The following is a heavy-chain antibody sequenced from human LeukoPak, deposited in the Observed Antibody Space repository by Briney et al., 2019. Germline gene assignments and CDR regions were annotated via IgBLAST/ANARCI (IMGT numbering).Heavy chain of an antibody. CDR3: ATGYSYGPYYYYYGMDV. V-gene: IGHV5-51*01. CDR1: GYSFTSYW. D-gene: IGHD5-18*01. CDR2: IYPGDSDT. Sequence: GESLRISCKGSGYSFTSYWIGWVRQMPGKGLEWMGIIYPGDSDTRYSPSFQGQVTISADKSISTAYLQWSSLKASDTAMYYCATGYSYGPYYYYYGMDVWGQGTTVTVSS. J-gene: IGHJ6*02.